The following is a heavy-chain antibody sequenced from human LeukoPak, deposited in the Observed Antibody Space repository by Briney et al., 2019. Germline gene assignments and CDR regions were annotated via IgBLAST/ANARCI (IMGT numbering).Heavy chain of an antibody. CDR1: GGSISSGSYY. CDR2: IYTSGST. CDR3: AREYYGDYVGYYYYYMDV. J-gene: IGHJ6*03. V-gene: IGHV4-61*02. D-gene: IGHD4-17*01. Sequence: PSETLSLTCTVSGGSISSGSYYWSWIRQPAGKGLEWFGRIYTSGSTNYNPSLKSRVTISIDTSKNQFSLKVSSVTAADTAVYYCAREYYGDYVGYYYYYMDVWGKGTTVTISS.